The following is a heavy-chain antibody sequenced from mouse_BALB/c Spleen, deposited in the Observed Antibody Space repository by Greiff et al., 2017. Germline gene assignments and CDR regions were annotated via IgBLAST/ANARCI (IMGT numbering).Heavy chain of an antibody. Sequence: GGGLVQPKGSLKLSCAASGFTFNTYAMNWVRQAPGKGLEWVARIRSKSNNYATYYDDSVKDRSTISRDDSQSMLYLQMNNLKTEDSSMYYCVSTFFAYWGQGTLVTVSA. CDR1: GFTFNTYA. CDR2: IRSKSNNYAT. J-gene: IGHJ3*01. V-gene: IGHV10-1*02. CDR3: VSTFFAY.